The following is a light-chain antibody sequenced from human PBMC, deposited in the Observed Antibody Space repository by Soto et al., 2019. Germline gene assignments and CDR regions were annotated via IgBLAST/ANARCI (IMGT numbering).Light chain of an antibody. CDR1: QSVLYSPNNRNY. Sequence: DIVMTQSPDSLAVSLGERATVNCKSSQSVLYSPNNRNYLAWYRQKPGQPPKLLIYWASTRESGVPDRFSGSGSGTDFTLTISSLQAEDVAVYYCQQYYSTPCTFGQGTKLEIK. CDR2: WAS. V-gene: IGKV4-1*01. J-gene: IGKJ2*02. CDR3: QQYYSTPCT.